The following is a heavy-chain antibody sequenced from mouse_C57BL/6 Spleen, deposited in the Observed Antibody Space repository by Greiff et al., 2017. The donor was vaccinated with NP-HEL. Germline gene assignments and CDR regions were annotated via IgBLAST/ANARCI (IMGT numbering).Heavy chain of an antibody. J-gene: IGHJ3*01. CDR3: ANIYSNYGAY. D-gene: IGHD2-5*01. CDR2: ILPGSGST. Sequence: VKLMESGAELMKPGASVKLSCKATGYTFTGYWIEWVKQRPGHGLEWIGEILPGSGSTNYNEKFKGKATFTADTSSNTAYMQLSSLTTEDSAIYYCANIYSNYGAYWGQGTLVTVSA. V-gene: IGHV1-9*01. CDR1: GYTFTGYW.